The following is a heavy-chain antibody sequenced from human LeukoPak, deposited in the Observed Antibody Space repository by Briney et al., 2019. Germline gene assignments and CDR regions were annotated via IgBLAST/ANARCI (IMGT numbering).Heavy chain of an antibody. J-gene: IGHJ4*02. D-gene: IGHD3-10*01. Sequence: SETLSLTCTVSGGSISSYYWSWIRQPAGKGLEWIGRIYTSGSTNYNPSLKSRVTMSVDTSKNQFSLKLSSATAADTAVYYCARDLHSPVLGWYFDYWGQGTLVTVSS. CDR3: ARDLHSPVLGWYFDY. CDR2: IYTSGST. V-gene: IGHV4-4*07. CDR1: GGSISSYY.